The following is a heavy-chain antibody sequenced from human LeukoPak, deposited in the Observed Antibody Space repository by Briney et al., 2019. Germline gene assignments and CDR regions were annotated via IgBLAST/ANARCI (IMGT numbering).Heavy chain of an antibody. CDR3: AIDYYDSRGYYY. J-gene: IGHJ4*02. D-gene: IGHD3-22*01. V-gene: IGHV1-46*03. CDR1: GYTFTSYY. Sequence: ASVKVSCKASGYTFTSYYMHWVRQVPGQGLEWMGIINPSGGSTSYAQKFQGRVTMTKDTSTSTVYMELSSLRSEDTAVYYCAIDYYDSRGYYYWGQGTLVTVSS. CDR2: INPSGGST.